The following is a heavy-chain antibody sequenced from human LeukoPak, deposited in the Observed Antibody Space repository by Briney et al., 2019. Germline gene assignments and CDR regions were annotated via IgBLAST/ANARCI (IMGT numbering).Heavy chain of an antibody. Sequence: GGSLRLSCAASGFTVSRNYMSWVRQAPGKGLEWVSVIYSGGSTYYADSVKGRFTISRDNSKNTLYLQMNSLRAEDTAVYYCARDRLGAAHDAFDIWGQGTMVTVSS. J-gene: IGHJ3*02. V-gene: IGHV3-53*01. D-gene: IGHD1-26*01. CDR2: IYSGGST. CDR1: GFTVSRNY. CDR3: ARDRLGAAHDAFDI.